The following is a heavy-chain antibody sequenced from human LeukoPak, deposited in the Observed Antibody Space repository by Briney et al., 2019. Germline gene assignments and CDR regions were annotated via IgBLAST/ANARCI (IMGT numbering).Heavy chain of an antibody. V-gene: IGHV2-5*01. Sequence: SGPTLVNPRQTLTLTCSFSGFSLSSGALAVGWIRQPPGKALEWLTHIYWNGDEKYNRFLRSRLTITKDTSKNQVVLTMTNLDPVDTGTYYCAHLTAEASYYYDYWGQGILITVSS. CDR3: AHLTAEASYYYDY. CDR1: GFSLSSGALA. D-gene: IGHD5-18*01. J-gene: IGHJ4*02. CDR2: IYWNGDE.